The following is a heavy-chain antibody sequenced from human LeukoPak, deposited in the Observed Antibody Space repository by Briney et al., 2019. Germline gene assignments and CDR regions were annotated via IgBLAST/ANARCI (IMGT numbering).Heavy chain of an antibody. CDR1: GVSISSYY. CDR3: ASEYCSSTSCYFDS. CDR2: IYYSGST. J-gene: IGHJ4*02. V-gene: IGHV4-59*01. D-gene: IGHD2-2*01. Sequence: SETLSLTCTVSGVSISSYYWSWIRQPPGKGLEWIGYIYYSGSTNYNPSLKSRVTFSVDTSKNQFSLKLSSVTAADTAVYYCASEYCSSTSCYFDSWSQGTLVTVSS.